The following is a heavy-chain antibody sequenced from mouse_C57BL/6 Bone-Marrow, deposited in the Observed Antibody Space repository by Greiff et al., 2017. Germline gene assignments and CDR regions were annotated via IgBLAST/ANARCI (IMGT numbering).Heavy chain of an antibody. CDR1: GYSITSGYY. V-gene: IGHV3-6*01. CDR2: ISYDGSN. J-gene: IGHJ2*01. D-gene: IGHD2-3*01. Sequence: DVQLVESGPGLVKPSQSLSLTCSVTGYSITSGYYWNWIRQFPGNKLEWMGYISYDGSNNYNPSLKNRISITRDTSKNQFFLKLNSVTTEDTATYYCARDLGYFLCDYWGQGTTLTVSS. CDR3: ARDLGYFLCDY.